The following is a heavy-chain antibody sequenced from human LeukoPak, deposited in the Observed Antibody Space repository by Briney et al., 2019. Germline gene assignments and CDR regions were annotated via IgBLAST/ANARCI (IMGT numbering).Heavy chain of an antibody. CDR3: TRDVPAAGRARGY. D-gene: IGHD6-13*01. CDR2: INPNSGGT. J-gene: IGHJ4*02. Sequence: ASVKVSCKTSGYTFTGYYMHWVRQAPGQGLEWMGWINPNSGGTNYAQKFQGRVTMTRDTSISTAYMELSRLRSDDTAVYYCTRDVPAAGRARGYWGQGTLVTVSS. CDR1: GYTFTGYY. V-gene: IGHV1-2*02.